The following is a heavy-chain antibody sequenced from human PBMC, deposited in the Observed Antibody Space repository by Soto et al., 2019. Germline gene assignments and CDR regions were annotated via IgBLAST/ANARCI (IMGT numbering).Heavy chain of an antibody. CDR3: ARDREDAFDI. Sequence: PSETLSLTCTVSGGSISSYYWSWIRQPPGKGLEWIGYIYYSGSTNCNPSLKSRVTISVDTSKNQFSLKLSSVTAADTAAYYCARDREDAFDIWGQGTMVTVSS. CDR2: IYYSGST. CDR1: GGSISSYY. V-gene: IGHV4-59*01. J-gene: IGHJ3*02.